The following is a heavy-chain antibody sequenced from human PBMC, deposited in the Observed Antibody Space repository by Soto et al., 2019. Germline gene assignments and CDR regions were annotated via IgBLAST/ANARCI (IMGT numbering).Heavy chain of an antibody. V-gene: IGHV1-69*06. CDR1: GGTLSDHG. J-gene: IGHJ3*02. CDR2: TIPVFNTA. D-gene: IGHD3-10*01. CDR3: ARGVYGSGNYYTGPSAFDI. Sequence: QVQLEQSGAEVKKPGSSVKISCKASGGTLSDHGVSWLRQAPGQGLEWVGGTIPVFNTANYAPKFQGRVTIAADKSTNIAYMELGSLRSDDTAIYYCARGVYGSGNYYTGPSAFDIWGQGTLVIVSS.